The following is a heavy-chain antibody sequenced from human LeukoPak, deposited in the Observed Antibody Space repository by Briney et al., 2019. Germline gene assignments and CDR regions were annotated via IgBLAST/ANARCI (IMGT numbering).Heavy chain of an antibody. D-gene: IGHD2-2*01. CDR2: IIPIFGTA. J-gene: IGHJ4*02. V-gene: IGHV1-69*13. Sequence: GASVKVSCKASGGTFSSYDISWVRQAPGQGLEWMGGIIPIFGTANYAQKFQGRVTITADESTSTAYMELSSLRSEDTAVYYCARGVPAATYYFDYWGQGTLVTVSS. CDR3: ARGVPAATYYFDY. CDR1: GGTFSSYD.